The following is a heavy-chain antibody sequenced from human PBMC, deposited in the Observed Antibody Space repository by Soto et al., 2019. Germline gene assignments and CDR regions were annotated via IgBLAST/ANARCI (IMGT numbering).Heavy chain of an antibody. D-gene: IGHD2-2*01. CDR1: GDYIHVGSYY. V-gene: IGHV4-30-4*01. J-gene: IGHJ5*01. Sequence: SETLSLTCSVSGDYIHVGSYYWTWIRQRPGKGLEWMGYIYYTGKTYYNPSPESRLTMSVDRSKNQFSLRLTSVTAADTAVYFCGRDLTSNANCIDPWGQGTLVPVSS. CDR3: GRDLTSNANCIDP. CDR2: IYYTGKT.